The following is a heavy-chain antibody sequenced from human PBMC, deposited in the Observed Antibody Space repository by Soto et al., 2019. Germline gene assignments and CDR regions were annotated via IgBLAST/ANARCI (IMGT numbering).Heavy chain of an antibody. CDR1: GDPITSSRW. V-gene: IGHV4-4*02. CDR3: ARDASGSFSRRYSFDP. D-gene: IGHD3-22*01. Sequence: PSETLSLTCAVSGDPITSSRWWTWVRQTPGKGLEWIGEIYHGGGTNYNPSLKSRVAISRDVSKNQFSLRLTSVTAADTAVYFCARDASGSFSRRYSFDPWGQGILLTVSS. J-gene: IGHJ5*02. CDR2: IYHGGGT.